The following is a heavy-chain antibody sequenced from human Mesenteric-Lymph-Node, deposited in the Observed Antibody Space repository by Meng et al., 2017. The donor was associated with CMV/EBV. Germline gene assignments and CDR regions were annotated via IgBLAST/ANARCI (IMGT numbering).Heavy chain of an antibody. CDR1: GFSFISHA. J-gene: IGHJ6*02. Sequence: GGSLRLSCAASGFSFISHAMNWVRQVPGKGLEWVSSISSSGDTTDYADSVRGRFTISRDNSKNTLYLQMTSLRADDTAVYYCARGHNYGYSGDAMDVWGQGTTVTVSS. D-gene: IGHD5-18*01. V-gene: IGHV3-23*01. CDR3: ARGHNYGYSGDAMDV. CDR2: ISSSGDTT.